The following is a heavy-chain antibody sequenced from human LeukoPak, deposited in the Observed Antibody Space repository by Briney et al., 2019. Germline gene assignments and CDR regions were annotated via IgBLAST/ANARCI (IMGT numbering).Heavy chain of an antibody. D-gene: IGHD5-24*01. V-gene: IGHV1-69*04. Sequence: SVKVSCKASGGTFSSYAISWVRQAPGQGLEWMGMIIPILGIANYAQKFQGRVTITADKSTSTAYMELSSLRSEDTAVYYCARDFGDGYNFPRMDVWGQGTTVTVSS. CDR3: ARDFGDGYNFPRMDV. CDR1: GGTFSSYA. CDR2: IIPILGIA. J-gene: IGHJ6*02.